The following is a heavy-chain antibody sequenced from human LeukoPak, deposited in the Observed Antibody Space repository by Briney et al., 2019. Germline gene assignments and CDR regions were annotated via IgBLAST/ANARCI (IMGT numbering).Heavy chain of an antibody. CDR3: ARGGYCSSTSCYSSRSGFDY. V-gene: IGHV4-61*02. CDR1: GGSISSGSYY. J-gene: IGHJ4*02. D-gene: IGHD2-2*01. Sequence: SETLSLTCTVSGGSISSGSYYWSWIRQPAGKGLEWIGRIYTSGSTNYNPSLKSRVTISVDTSKNQFSLKLSSVTAADTAVYYCARGGYCSSTSCYSSRSGFDYWGQGTLSPSPQ. CDR2: IYTSGST.